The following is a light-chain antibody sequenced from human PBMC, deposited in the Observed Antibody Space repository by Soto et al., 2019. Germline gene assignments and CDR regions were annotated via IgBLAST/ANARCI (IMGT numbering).Light chain of an antibody. CDR1: QSVSSSY. CDR2: GAS. Sequence: EIVLTQSPGTLSLSPGERATLSCRASQSVSSSYLAWYQQKPGQAPRLLIYGASSRATGIPDRFSGSGSGIDFTLTISRLEPEDFAVYYCQQYGSSRRACGQGTKVEIK. J-gene: IGKJ1*01. V-gene: IGKV3-20*01. CDR3: QQYGSSRRA.